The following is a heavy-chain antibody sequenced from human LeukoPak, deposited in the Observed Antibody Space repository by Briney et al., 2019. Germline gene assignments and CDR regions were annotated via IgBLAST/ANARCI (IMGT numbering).Heavy chain of an antibody. J-gene: IGHJ6*03. Sequence: SVKVSCKASGGTFSSYAISWVRQAPGQGLEWMGGIIPIFGTANYAQKFQGRVTITADKSTSTAYMELSSLRSEDTAVYYCARARYYDFWSGYYSAYYYYYTDVWGKGTTVTVSS. CDR1: GGTFSSYA. V-gene: IGHV1-69*06. CDR2: IIPIFGTA. CDR3: ARARYYDFWSGYYSAYYYYYTDV. D-gene: IGHD3-3*01.